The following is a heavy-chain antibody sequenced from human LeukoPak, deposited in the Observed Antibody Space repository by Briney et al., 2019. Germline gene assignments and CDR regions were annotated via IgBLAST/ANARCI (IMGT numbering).Heavy chain of an antibody. Sequence: PSETLSLTCTVSGGSISSHYWSWIRQPPGKGLEWGGYIYYSGSTNYNPSLKSRVTISVDTSQNKFSLKLSSVNAADTAVYYCARELVNGNIDYWGQGTLVTVSS. CDR3: ARELVNGNIDY. CDR2: IYYSGST. V-gene: IGHV4-59*11. CDR1: GGSISSHY. J-gene: IGHJ4*02. D-gene: IGHD3-9*01.